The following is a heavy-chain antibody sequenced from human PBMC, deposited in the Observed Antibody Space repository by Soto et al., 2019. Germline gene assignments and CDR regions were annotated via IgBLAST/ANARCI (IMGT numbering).Heavy chain of an antibody. Sequence: PAESLRLSYETSGFTFSSYGKHRVRQAPGKGLEWVAVIWYDGSNKYYADSVKGRFTISRDNSKNTLYLQMNSLRAEDTAVYYCARDAFSLATLSDYYGMDV. CDR3: ARDAFSLATLSDYYGMDV. J-gene: IGHJ6*01. CDR2: IWYDGSNK. D-gene: IGHD1-26*01. V-gene: IGHV3-33*01. CDR1: GFTFSSYG.